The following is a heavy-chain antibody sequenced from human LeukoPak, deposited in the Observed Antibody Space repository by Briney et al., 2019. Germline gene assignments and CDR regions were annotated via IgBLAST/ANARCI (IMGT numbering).Heavy chain of an antibody. CDR1: GGSISSYY. Sequence: SETLSLTCTVSGGSISSYYWSWIRQPPGKGLEWIGYIYYSGSTNYNPSLKSRVTISVDTSKNQFSLKLSSVTAADTAVYYCAKDQFLTGYYTFDYWGQGTLVTVSS. V-gene: IGHV4-59*01. D-gene: IGHD3-9*01. J-gene: IGHJ4*02. CDR2: IYYSGST. CDR3: AKDQFLTGYYTFDY.